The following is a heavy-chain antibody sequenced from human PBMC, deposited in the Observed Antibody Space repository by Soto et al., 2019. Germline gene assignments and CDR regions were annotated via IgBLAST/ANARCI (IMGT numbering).Heavy chain of an antibody. J-gene: IGHJ6*02. CDR3: ARDHRGYDRGVYYYYGMDV. CDR2: VSGYNGNT. D-gene: IGHD3-10*01. V-gene: IGHV1-18*04. CDR1: GYTFTNYG. Sequence: ASVKVSCKASGYTFTNYGISWVRQAPGQGLEWMGWVSGYNGNTNYAQKFQGRVSMTRDTSTSTAYMEVRSLRSDDTAVYYCARDHRGYDRGVYYYYGMDVWGQGTTVTVSS.